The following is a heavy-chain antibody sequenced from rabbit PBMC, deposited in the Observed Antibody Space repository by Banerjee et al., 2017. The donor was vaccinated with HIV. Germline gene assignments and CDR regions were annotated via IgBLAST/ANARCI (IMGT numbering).Heavy chain of an antibody. CDR1: GFSFSSSYY. J-gene: IGHJ4*01. CDR2: IYAGSSGST. CDR3: AREGANSAGFYL. V-gene: IGHV1S40*01. Sequence: QSLEESGGDLVKPGASLTLTCTASGFSFSSSYYMCWVRQAPGKGLEWIACIYAGSSGSTYYASWAKGRFTISKTSSTTVTLQMTSLTAADTATYFCAREGANSAGFYLWGQGTLVTVS. D-gene: IGHD7-1*01.